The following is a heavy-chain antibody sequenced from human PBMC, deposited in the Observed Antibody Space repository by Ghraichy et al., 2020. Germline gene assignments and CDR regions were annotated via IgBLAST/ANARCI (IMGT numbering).Heavy chain of an antibody. CDR3: ARGESYDSSGYWDIVDY. V-gene: IGHV4-4*07. Sequence: SETLSLTCTVSGGSISSYYWSWIRQPAGKGLEWIGRIYTSGSTNYNPSLKSRVTMSVDTSKNQFSLKLSSVTAADTAVYYCARGESYDSSGYWDIVDYWGQGTLVTVSS. CDR1: GGSISSYY. CDR2: IYTSGST. D-gene: IGHD3-22*01. J-gene: IGHJ4*02.